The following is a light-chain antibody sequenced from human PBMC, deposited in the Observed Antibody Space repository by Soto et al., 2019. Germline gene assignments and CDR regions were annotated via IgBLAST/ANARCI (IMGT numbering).Light chain of an antibody. J-gene: IGKJ3*01. CDR2: GAS. V-gene: IGKV3-15*01. Sequence: EIVMTQSPATLSVSPGERATLSCRASQSVSINLAWYQQKPGQAPRLLIYGASTRATGIPARFSGSGSGTEFTLTISSLQSEDFAVYYCQQRSNWPITFGPGTKVDIK. CDR1: QSVSIN. CDR3: QQRSNWPIT.